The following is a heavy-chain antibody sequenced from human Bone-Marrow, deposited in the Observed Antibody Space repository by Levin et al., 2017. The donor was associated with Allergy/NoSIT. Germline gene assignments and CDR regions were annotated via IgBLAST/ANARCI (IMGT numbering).Heavy chain of an antibody. V-gene: IGHV4-4*07. Sequence: SQTLSLTCTVSGGSISSYYWSWIRQPAGKGLEWIGRIYTSGSTNYNPSLKSRVTMSVDTSKNQFSLKLSSVTAADTAVYYCARDGGGWYGSPYYYYGMDVWGQGTTVTVSS. J-gene: IGHJ6*02. CDR2: IYTSGST. D-gene: IGHD6-19*01. CDR3: ARDGGGWYGSPYYYYGMDV. CDR1: GGSISSYY.